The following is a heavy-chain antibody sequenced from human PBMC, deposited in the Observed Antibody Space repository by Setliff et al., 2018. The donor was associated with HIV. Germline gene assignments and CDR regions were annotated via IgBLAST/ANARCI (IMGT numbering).Heavy chain of an antibody. Sequence: SETLSLTCNVSGGSISSGIQYWGWVRQSPGKGLEWIGTISYSGDTFYNTSLKTRITISVDTSKNHLSLKVSSLTAADTAVYYCARAPYYDYRGLAVYYFDYWGQGTLVTVSS. CDR2: ISYSGDT. CDR3: ARAPYYDYRGLAVYYFDY. J-gene: IGHJ4*02. V-gene: IGHV4-39*07. CDR1: GGSISSGIQY. D-gene: IGHD3-22*01.